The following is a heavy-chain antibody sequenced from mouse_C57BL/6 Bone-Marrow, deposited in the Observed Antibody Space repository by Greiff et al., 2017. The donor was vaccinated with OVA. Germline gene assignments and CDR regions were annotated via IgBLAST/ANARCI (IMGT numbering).Heavy chain of an antibody. J-gene: IGHJ3*01. CDR2: ISSGGSYT. CDR1: GFTFSSYG. V-gene: IGHV5-6*01. D-gene: IGHD1-1*01. Sequence: EVMLVESGGDLVKPGGSLKLSCAASGFTFSSYGMSWVRQTPDKRLEWVATISSGGSYTYYPDSVKGRFTISRDNAKNTLYLQMGSLKSEDTARYYCARAFTTVVGWGQGTLVTVSA. CDR3: ARAFTTVVG.